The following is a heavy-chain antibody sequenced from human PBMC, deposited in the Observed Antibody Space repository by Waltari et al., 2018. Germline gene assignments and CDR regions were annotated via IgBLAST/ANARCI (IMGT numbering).Heavy chain of an antibody. V-gene: IGHV4-4*07. CDR2: VDSSGTT. Sequence: QVQLQESGPGLVKPSETLSLTCSVSGGLMSGFYWSWIRQPAGKGLEWIGRVDSSGTTNYNPSLKSRVTMSVDTSKKEVSLILNSVTAADTAVYYCARVSIGDPGTYDYLYYMDVWGKGTTVTISS. CDR1: GGLMSGFY. CDR3: ARVSIGDPGTYDYLYYMDV. J-gene: IGHJ6*03.